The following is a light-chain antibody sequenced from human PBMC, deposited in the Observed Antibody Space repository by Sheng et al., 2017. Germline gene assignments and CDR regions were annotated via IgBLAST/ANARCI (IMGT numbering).Light chain of an antibody. Sequence: DIQMTQSPSTLSASVGDRVTITCRASQNIRAWLAWYQQKPGKAPKVLIYKASNLESGVPSRFSGGGSGTQFTLTISNLQPDDFATYYCQQYSDDWSFCQGTKVENK. CDR1: QNIRAW. J-gene: IGKJ1*01. CDR2: KAS. CDR3: QQYSDDWS. V-gene: IGKV1-5*03.